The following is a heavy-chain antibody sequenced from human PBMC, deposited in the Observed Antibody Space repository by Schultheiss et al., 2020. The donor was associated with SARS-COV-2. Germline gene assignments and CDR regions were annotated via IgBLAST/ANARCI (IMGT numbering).Heavy chain of an antibody. V-gene: IGHV4-34*01. J-gene: IGHJ4*02. Sequence: SETLSLTCAVYGGSFSGYYWSWIRQPPGKGLEWIGYIYYSGSTYYNPSLKSRVTISVDTSKNQFSLKLSSVTAADTAVYYCAREGGYSSSNYFDYWGQGTLVTVSS. CDR1: GGSFSGYY. CDR3: AREGGYSSSNYFDY. CDR2: IYYSGST. D-gene: IGHD6-6*01.